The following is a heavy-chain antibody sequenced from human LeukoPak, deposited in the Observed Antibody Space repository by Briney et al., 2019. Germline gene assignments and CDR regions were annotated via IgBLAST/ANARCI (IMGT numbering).Heavy chain of an antibody. CDR3: ATGPLKYSSSWYTPSDY. CDR1: GYTFTSYG. D-gene: IGHD6-13*01. Sequence: ASVKVSCKASGYTFTSYGISWARQAPGQGLEWMGWISAYNGNTNYAQKLQGRVTMTTDTSTSTAYMELRSLRSEDTAVYYCATGPLKYSSSWYTPSDYWGQGTLVTVSS. CDR2: ISAYNGNT. V-gene: IGHV1-18*01. J-gene: IGHJ4*02.